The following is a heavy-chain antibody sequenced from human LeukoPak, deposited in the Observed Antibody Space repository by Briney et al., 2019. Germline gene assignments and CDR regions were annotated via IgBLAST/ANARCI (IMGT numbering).Heavy chain of an antibody. Sequence: PGGSLRLSCATSGFTFSDYSMNWVRQAPGKGPEWISYISNDRSSVADSVKGRFTISRDNAENSLLLQMNSLRDEDTAVYYCARDTDWSFDYWGQGILVTVSS. CDR1: GFTFSDYS. CDR2: ISNDRSSV. J-gene: IGHJ4*02. CDR3: ARDTDWSFDY. V-gene: IGHV3-48*02. D-gene: IGHD2-21*01.